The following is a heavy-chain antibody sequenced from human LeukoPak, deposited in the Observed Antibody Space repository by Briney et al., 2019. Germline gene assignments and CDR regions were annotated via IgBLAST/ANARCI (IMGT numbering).Heavy chain of an antibody. CDR1: GFTFTDYY. D-gene: IGHD1-1*01. CDR2: ISNSGSPI. V-gene: IGHV3-11*01. Sequence: PGGSLRLSCAASGFTFTDYYMSWIRQAPGKGLEWISYISNSGSPIYYADSVKGRFTISRDNTKKSLDLQMNSLRAEDTAVYYCARARHTGRSLYYFDYCGQGTLVTVSS. CDR3: ARARHTGRSLYYFDY. J-gene: IGHJ4*02.